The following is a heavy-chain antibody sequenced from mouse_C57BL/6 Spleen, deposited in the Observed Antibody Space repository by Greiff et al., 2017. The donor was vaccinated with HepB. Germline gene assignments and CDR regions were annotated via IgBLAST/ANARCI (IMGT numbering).Heavy chain of an antibody. V-gene: IGHV1-52*01. D-gene: IGHD1-1*01. J-gene: IGHJ2*01. CDR3: ARWELLRTLDY. Sequence: QVQLQQPGAELVRPGSSVKLSCKASGYTFTSYWLHWVKQRPIQGLEWIGNIDPSDSETHYNQKFKDKATLTVDKSSSTAYMQLSSLTSEDSAVYYCARWELLRTLDYWGQGTTLAVSS. CDR1: GYTFTSYW. CDR2: IDPSDSET.